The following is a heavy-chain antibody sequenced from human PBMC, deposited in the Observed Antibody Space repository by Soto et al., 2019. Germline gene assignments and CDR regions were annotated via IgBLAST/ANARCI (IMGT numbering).Heavy chain of an antibody. V-gene: IGHV3-23*01. CDR1: GFTFSSYA. J-gene: IGHJ4*02. Sequence: GGSLRLSCAASGFTFSSYAMSWVRQAPGKGLEWVSAISGSGGSTYYADSVKGRFTISRDNSKNTLYLQMNSLRAEDTAVYYCAKGWTYYDFWSGSNTFDYWGQGTLVTVSS. D-gene: IGHD3-3*01. CDR2: ISGSGGST. CDR3: AKGWTYYDFWSGSNTFDY.